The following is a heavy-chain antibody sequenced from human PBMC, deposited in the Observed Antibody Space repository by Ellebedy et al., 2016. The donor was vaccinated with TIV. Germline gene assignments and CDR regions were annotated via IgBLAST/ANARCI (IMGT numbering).Heavy chain of an antibody. V-gene: IGHV3-30*01. CDR2: ISYDGHYI. D-gene: IGHD3-10*01. CDR3: ANPSDYHYSSGSYYHNY. Sequence: GESLKISCAASGITFSNYAFHWVRQAPGKGLEWVAVISYDGHYIDYADSVKGRFTISRDNSKDPLNLQMNSLRIEDTAVYYCANPSDYHYSSGSYYHNYWGQGTLVSVSS. J-gene: IGHJ4*02. CDR1: GITFSNYA.